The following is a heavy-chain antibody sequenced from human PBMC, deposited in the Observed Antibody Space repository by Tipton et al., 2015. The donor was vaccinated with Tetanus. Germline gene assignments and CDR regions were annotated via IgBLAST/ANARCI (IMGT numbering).Heavy chain of an antibody. CDR1: GYSFTSYW. J-gene: IGHJ5*02. V-gene: IGHV5-51*01. CDR3: ARRGKEIPSENWFYP. D-gene: IGHD3-16*01. CDR2: IYPGDSDA. Sequence: QLVQSGAEVKKPGESLKISCKGSGYSFTSYWIGWERQMPGKGLEWMGIIYPGDSDARYSQSFQGQVTISADKSISTVYLQWSSLKASHTAMYYCARRGKEIPSENWFYPWGQGTLVTVAS.